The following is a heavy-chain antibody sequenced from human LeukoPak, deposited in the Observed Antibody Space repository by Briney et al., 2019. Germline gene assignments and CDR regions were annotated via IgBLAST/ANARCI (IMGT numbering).Heavy chain of an antibody. Sequence: VTVSFTCSAFTFTISAVRWVRQPRAQRLERVGWIVVSSGNTNYAKKFEKSVSITTNMSTNTDYMGLSSLKSEDTDVYYYAAVNGRYFESWAFDIWGQGTMVTVSS. CDR3: AAVNGRYFESWAFDI. CDR1: AFTFTISA. D-gene: IGHD3-9*01. CDR2: IVVSSGNT. J-gene: IGHJ3*02. V-gene: IGHV1-58*01.